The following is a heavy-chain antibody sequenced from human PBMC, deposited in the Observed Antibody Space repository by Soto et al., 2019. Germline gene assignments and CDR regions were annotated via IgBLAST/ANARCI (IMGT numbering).Heavy chain of an antibody. V-gene: IGHV3-7*05. CDR2: IKQDGSEK. D-gene: IGHD5-12*01. Sequence: EVQLVESGGGLVQPGGSLRLSCAASGFTFSSYWMSWVRQAPGKGLEWVANIKQDGSEKYYVDSEKGRFTISRDNAKNSLYLQMNSLRAEDTAVYYCAREFVEMATVGFDYWGQGTLVTVSS. J-gene: IGHJ4*02. CDR3: AREFVEMATVGFDY. CDR1: GFTFSSYW.